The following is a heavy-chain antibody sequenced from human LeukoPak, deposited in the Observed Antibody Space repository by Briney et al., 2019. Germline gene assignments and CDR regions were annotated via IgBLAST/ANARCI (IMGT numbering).Heavy chain of an antibody. D-gene: IGHD5-12*01. CDR1: GFTFSSYS. V-gene: IGHV3-21*04. J-gene: IGHJ2*01. CDR2: ISSSSSYI. Sequence: GGSLRLFCAASGFTFSSYSMNWVRQAPGKGLEWVSSISSSSSYIYYADSVKGRFTISRDNAKNSLYLQMNSLRAEDTAVYYCARGYGSRPEGYFDLWGRGTLVTVSS. CDR3: ARGYGSRPEGYFDL.